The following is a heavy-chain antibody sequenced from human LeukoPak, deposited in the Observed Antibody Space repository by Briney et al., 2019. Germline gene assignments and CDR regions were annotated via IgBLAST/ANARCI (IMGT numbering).Heavy chain of an antibody. CDR1: GGSISSYY. CDR3: ARGGNSWYADY. V-gene: IGHV4-59*01. CDR2: IHYSVST. D-gene: IGHD6-13*01. J-gene: IGHJ4*02. Sequence: SETLSLTCTVSGGSISSYYWSWIRQPPEKGLEWIGYIHYSVSTSYNPSLKSRVTMSVDTSNNQFSLKVSSVTAADTAVYYCARGGNSWYADYWGQGTLVTVSS.